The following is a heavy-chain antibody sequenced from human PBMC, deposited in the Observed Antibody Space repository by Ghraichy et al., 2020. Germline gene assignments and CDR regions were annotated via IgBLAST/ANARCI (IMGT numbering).Heavy chain of an antibody. CDR2: MSGSGGTT. Sequence: GGSLRLSCAASGFTFSNYAMSWVRQAPGKGLEWVSVMSGSGGTTNHADSVEGRFTISRDNSKNTLYLQMNSLRAEDTAVYYCAKSWGRYCSGRSCYVFEHWGKGTLVTVSS. J-gene: IGHJ4*02. V-gene: IGHV3-23*01. D-gene: IGHD2-15*01. CDR1: GFTFSNYA. CDR3: AKSWGRYCSGRSCYVFEH.